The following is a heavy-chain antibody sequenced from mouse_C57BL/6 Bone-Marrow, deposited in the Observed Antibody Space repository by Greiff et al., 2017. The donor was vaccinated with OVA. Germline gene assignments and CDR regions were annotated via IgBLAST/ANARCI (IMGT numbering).Heavy chain of an antibody. J-gene: IGHJ2*01. V-gene: IGHV1-15*01. CDR1: GYTFTDYE. CDR2: IDPETGGT. CDR3: TRRDYYGRRDYFDY. Sequence: QVQLQQSGAELVRPGASVTLSCKASGYTFTDYEMHWVKQTPVHGLEWIGAIDPETGGTAYNQKFKGKAILTADKSSSTAYMELRSLTSEDSAVYYCTRRDYYGRRDYFDYWGQGTTLTVSS. D-gene: IGHD1-1*01.